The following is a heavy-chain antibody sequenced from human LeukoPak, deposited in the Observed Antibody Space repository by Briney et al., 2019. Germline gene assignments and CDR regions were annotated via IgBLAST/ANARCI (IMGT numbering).Heavy chain of an antibody. CDR1: GFTFSTYW. D-gene: IGHD6-6*01. Sequence: GGSPRLSCAASGFTFSTYWMHWVRQAPGKGLVWVSRINSDGSSTSYADSVKGRFTISRDNAKNTLYLQMNSLRAEDTAVYFCARLYSSSSSDYWGQGTLVTVSS. J-gene: IGHJ4*02. CDR2: INSDGSST. V-gene: IGHV3-74*01. CDR3: ARLYSSSSSDY.